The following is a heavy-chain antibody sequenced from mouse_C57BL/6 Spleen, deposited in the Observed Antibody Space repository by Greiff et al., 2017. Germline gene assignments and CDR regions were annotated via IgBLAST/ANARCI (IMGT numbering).Heavy chain of an antibody. CDR2: IYPGSGST. CDR1: GYTFTSYW. V-gene: IGHV1-55*01. CDR3: ARVVYGYRYYFDY. Sequence: VQLQQPGAELVKPGASVKMSCKASGYTFTSYWITWVKQRPGQGLEWIGDIYPGSGSTNYNEKFKSKATLTVDTSSSTAYMQLSSLTSEGSAVYYCARVVYGYRYYFDYWGEGTTLTVSS. D-gene: IGHD2-2*01. J-gene: IGHJ2*01.